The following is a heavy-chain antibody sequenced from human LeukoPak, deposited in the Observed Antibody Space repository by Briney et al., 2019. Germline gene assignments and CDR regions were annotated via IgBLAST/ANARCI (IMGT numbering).Heavy chain of an antibody. J-gene: IGHJ3*02. Sequence: SQTLSLTCAVSGGSISSGGYSWSWIRQPPGKGLEWIGYIYHSGSTYYNPSLKSRATISVDRSKNQFSLKLSSVTAADTAVYYCARGASSIGAFDIWGQGTMVTVSS. CDR1: GGSISSGGYS. CDR2: IYHSGST. V-gene: IGHV4-30-2*01. CDR3: ARGASSIGAFDI. D-gene: IGHD6-6*01.